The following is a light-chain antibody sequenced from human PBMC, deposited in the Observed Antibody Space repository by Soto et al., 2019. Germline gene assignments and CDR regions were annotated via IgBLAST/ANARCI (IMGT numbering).Light chain of an antibody. CDR1: RSVSSN. J-gene: IGKJ4*01. CDR2: GAS. V-gene: IGKV3-15*01. CDR3: QQYNDWPPT. Sequence: EIVMTQSPATLSVSPGESATLPCRASRSVSSNLAWYQQKPGQAPRLLIYGASTRATAIPARFSGSGSGTEFTLTISSLQSEDFAVYYCQQYNDWPPTFGGGTKVDIK.